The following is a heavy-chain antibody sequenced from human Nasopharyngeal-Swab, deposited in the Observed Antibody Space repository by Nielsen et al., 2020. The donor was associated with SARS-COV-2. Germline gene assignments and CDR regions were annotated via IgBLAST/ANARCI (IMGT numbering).Heavy chain of an antibody. CDR2: ISYDGSNK. Sequence: GESLKISRAASGFAFSSYAMHWVRQAPGKGLEWVAVISYDGSNKYYADSVKGRSTISRDNSKNTLYLQMNSLRAEDTAVYYCAREQGFDPWGQGTLVTVSS. V-gene: IGHV3-30-3*01. J-gene: IGHJ5*02. CDR1: GFAFSSYA. CDR3: AREQGFDP.